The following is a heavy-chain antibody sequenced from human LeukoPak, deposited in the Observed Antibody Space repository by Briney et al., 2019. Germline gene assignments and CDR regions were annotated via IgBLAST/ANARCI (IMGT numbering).Heavy chain of an antibody. CDR2: ISNNGGYT. V-gene: IGHV3-23*01. CDR1: GFTFSSSA. J-gene: IGHJ4*02. Sequence: PGGSLRLSCAASGFTFSSSAMSWVRQAPGKGLEWVSAISNNGGYTYYADSVQGRFTISRDNSKNTLYLQMNSLRAEDTAVYYCARLYSFFDYWGQGTLVTVSS. D-gene: IGHD2-2*02. CDR3: ARLYSFFDY.